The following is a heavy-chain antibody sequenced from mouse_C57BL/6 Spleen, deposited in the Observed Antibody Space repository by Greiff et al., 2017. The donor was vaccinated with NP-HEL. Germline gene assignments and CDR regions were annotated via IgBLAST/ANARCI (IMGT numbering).Heavy chain of an antibody. J-gene: IGHJ4*01. Sequence: QVQLQQSGAELVRPGTSVKVSCKASGYAFTNYLIEWVKQRPGQGLEWIGVINPGSGGTNYNEKFKGKATLTADKSSSTAYMQLSSLTSEDSAVYFCARRDDYDGDAMDYWGQGTSVTVSS. CDR1: GYAFTNYL. CDR3: ARRDDYDGDAMDY. V-gene: IGHV1-54*01. CDR2: INPGSGGT. D-gene: IGHD2-4*01.